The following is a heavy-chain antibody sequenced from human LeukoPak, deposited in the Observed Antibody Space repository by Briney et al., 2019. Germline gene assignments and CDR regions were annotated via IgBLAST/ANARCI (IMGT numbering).Heavy chain of an antibody. CDR1: GGSISSSSYY. CDR2: IYYSGST. Sequence: SETLSLTCTVSGGSISSSSYYWGWIRQPPGKGLEWIGSIYYSGSTYYNPSLKSRVTISVDTSKNQFSLKLSSVTAADTAVYYCSFRWFGESHYYMDVWGKGTTVTVSS. V-gene: IGHV4-39*07. J-gene: IGHJ6*03. CDR3: SFRWFGESHYYMDV. D-gene: IGHD3-10*01.